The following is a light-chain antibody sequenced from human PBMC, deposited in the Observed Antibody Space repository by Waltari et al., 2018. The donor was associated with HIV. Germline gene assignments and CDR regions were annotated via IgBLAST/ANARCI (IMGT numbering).Light chain of an antibody. Sequence: EIVMTQSPPTLSSSPGERATLSCRASQSVSSSYLSWYQQKAGQAPRLLIYGASTRATGIPARFSGSGSGTDFTLTISSLQPEDFAVYYCQQDYKLPYTFGQGTKLEIK. CDR1: QSVSSSY. J-gene: IGKJ2*01. V-gene: IGKV3D-7*01. CDR2: GAS. CDR3: QQDYKLPYT.